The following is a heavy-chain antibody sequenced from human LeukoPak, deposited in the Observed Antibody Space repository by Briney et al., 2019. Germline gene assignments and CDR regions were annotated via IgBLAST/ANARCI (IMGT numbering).Heavy chain of an antibody. Sequence: GESLKISCKGSGYSFTSYWIGWVRQMPGKGLEWMGIIYPGDSDTRYSPSFQGQVTISADKSISTAYLQCSSLKASDTAMYYCARGIGYCSSTSCPYDYWGQGTLVTVSS. CDR2: IYPGDSDT. CDR1: GYSFTSYW. D-gene: IGHD2-2*01. J-gene: IGHJ4*02. V-gene: IGHV5-51*01. CDR3: ARGIGYCSSTSCPYDY.